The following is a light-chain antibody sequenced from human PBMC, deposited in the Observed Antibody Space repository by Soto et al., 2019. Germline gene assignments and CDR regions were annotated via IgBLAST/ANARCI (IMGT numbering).Light chain of an antibody. J-gene: IGLJ2*01. CDR3: VAWDDSLNGPV. Sequence: QSVLTQPPSASGTPGQRVTLSCSGSSSNVGSNTVNWHQQLPGTAPKLLIYSDNQRPSGVPDRFSGSKSGTSASLAISGLQSEDEGDYYCVAWDDSLNGPVFGGGTKLTVL. V-gene: IGLV1-44*01. CDR1: SSNVGSNT. CDR2: SDN.